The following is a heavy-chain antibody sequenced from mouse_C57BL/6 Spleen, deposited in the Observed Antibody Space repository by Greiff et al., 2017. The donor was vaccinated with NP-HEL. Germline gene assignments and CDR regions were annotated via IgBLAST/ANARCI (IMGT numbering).Heavy chain of an antibody. CDR3: TRKRTTGEYFDV. D-gene: IGHD1-1*01. Sequence: VQLQQSGTVLARPGASVKMSCKTSGYTFTSYWMHWVKQRPGQGLEWIGAIYPGNSDTSYNQKFKGKAKLTAVTSASTAYMELSSLTNEDSAVYYCTRKRTTGEYFDVWGTGTTVTVSS. J-gene: IGHJ1*03. V-gene: IGHV1-5*01. CDR1: GYTFTSYW. CDR2: IYPGNSDT.